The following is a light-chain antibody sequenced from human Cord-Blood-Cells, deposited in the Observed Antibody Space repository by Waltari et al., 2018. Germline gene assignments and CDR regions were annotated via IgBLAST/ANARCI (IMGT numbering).Light chain of an antibody. CDR3: QQSYSTPFT. Sequence: DIQMTQSPSSLSATVEDNVTITCRESQSISSYLNWYQQKPGKAPKLLIYAASSLQSVVPSRFSSSESGTDFTLTISSLQPEDFATYYWQQSYSTPFTFGSGTKVDIK. CDR2: AAS. J-gene: IGKJ3*01. CDR1: QSISSY. V-gene: IGKV1-39*01.